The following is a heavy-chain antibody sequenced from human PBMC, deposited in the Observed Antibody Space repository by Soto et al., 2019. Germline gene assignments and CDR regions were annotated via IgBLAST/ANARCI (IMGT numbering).Heavy chain of an antibody. J-gene: IGHJ6*02. V-gene: IGHV3-30*18. CDR3: AKDRGLAESGTWSHYYYGMDV. D-gene: IGHD1-26*01. Sequence: VKLLESGGGLVQPGGSLRLSSVASGFTLTNNGMHWVRQAPGQGLEWVAVISSDGSSYYYGDSVRGRFTISRDTSKNTLFLEMNSLTTADTAVYYCAKDRGLAESGTWSHYYYGMDVWGQGTSVTVS. CDR2: ISSDGSSY. CDR1: GFTLTNNG.